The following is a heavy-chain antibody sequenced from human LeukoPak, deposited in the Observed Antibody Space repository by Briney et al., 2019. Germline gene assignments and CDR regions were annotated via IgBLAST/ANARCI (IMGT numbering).Heavy chain of an antibody. Sequence: PGGSLRLSCAVSGFSFSSYGMHWVRQAPGKGLEWVAVIWYDGSNENYADSVKGRFTISRDNSKNTLYLQMNSLRAEDTAVYYCARDLTRMAVAGSGSFDYWGQGTLVTVSS. D-gene: IGHD6-19*01. V-gene: IGHV3-33*01. CDR2: IWYDGSNE. CDR1: GFSFSSYG. J-gene: IGHJ4*02. CDR3: ARDLTRMAVAGSGSFDY.